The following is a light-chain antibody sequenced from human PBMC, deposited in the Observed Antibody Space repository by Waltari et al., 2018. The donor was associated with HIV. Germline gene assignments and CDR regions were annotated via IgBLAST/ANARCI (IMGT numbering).Light chain of an antibody. CDR3: CSFVGSYSWV. CDR2: DVN. Sequence: QSALTQPRSVSGSPGQSVSISCTGTPPDVAIYTSVSWYQHHPGKAPKLIIYDVNKRPSGVPDRFSGSKFGNTASLTISGLQTDDEADYYCCSFVGSYSWVFGGGTQLTVI. J-gene: IGLJ3*02. V-gene: IGLV2-11*01. CDR1: PPDVAIYTS.